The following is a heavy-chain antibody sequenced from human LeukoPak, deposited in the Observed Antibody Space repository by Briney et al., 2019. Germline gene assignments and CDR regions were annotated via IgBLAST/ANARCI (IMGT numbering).Heavy chain of an antibody. Sequence: SVKVSCKASGGTFSSYAISWVRQAPGQGLEWMGGIIPIFGTANYAQKFQGRVTITADESTSTAYMELSSLRSDDTAVYYCASSTAAQEAFDIWGQGTMVTVSS. CDR3: ASSTAAQEAFDI. D-gene: IGHD6-6*01. J-gene: IGHJ3*02. CDR1: GGTFSSYA. V-gene: IGHV1-69*13. CDR2: IIPIFGTA.